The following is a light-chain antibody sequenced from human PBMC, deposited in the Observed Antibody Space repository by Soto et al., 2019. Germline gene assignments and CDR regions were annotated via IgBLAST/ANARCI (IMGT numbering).Light chain of an antibody. CDR2: EAS. CDR1: SSDVGDYQY. CDR3: TSYSRSSTYVV. V-gene: IGLV2-14*01. Sequence: QSALTQPASVSGFPGQSITISCTGTSSDVGDYQYVCWYQQLPGRAPRLMIYEASNRPSGVSNRFSGSKSGNTASLTISGLQAEDEGDYYCTSYSRSSTYVVYGGGTKLTVL. J-gene: IGLJ2*01.